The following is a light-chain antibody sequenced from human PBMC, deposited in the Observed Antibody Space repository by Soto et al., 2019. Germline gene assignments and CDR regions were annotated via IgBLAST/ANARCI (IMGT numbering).Light chain of an antibody. CDR2: AAS. CDR1: QAITNY. CDR3: QKCDSAPYT. J-gene: IGKJ2*01. V-gene: IGKV1-27*01. Sequence: DIQMTQSPSSLSASVGDRAPITCRPSQAITNYLAWYQQKPGKVPKLLIYAASTLQSGVPSRFSGSGSGTDFTLTISSLQPEDVASYYCQKCDSAPYTFGQGTTLEIK.